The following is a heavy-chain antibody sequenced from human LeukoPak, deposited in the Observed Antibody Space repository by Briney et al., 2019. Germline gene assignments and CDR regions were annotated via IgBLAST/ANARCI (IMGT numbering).Heavy chain of an antibody. CDR2: IYHSGST. J-gene: IGHJ4*02. CDR1: GYSISSGYY. Sequence: SETLSLTCTVSGYSISSGYYWGWIRQPPGKGLEWIGSIYHSGSTYYNPSLKSRVTISVDTSKNQFSLKLSSVTTADTAVYYCASFRYDYVWGSHHLFFDYWGQGTLVTVSS. CDR3: ASFRYDYVWGSHHLFFDY. V-gene: IGHV4-38-2*02. D-gene: IGHD3-16*01.